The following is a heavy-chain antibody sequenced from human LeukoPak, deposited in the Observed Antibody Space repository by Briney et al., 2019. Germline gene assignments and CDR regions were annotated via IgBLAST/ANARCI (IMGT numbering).Heavy chain of an antibody. CDR1: GITFCYNW. CDR3: AREGGYDPFEY. CDR2: IDADGGSA. Sequence: GGSLRLSCAASGITFCYNWMHWVRQAPGKGLVWVSRIDADGGSATYADSVKGRFTISRDNAKNTLYLQMNSLRVEDTAVYYCAREGGYDPFEYWGQGTLVTVSS. D-gene: IGHD5-12*01. J-gene: IGHJ4*02. V-gene: IGHV3-74*01.